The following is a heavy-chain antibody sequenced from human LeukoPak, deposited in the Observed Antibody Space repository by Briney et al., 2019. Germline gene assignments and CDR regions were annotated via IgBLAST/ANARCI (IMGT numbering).Heavy chain of an antibody. Sequence: MPSETLSLTCTVSGGSISSSSYYWGWIRQPPGKGLKWIGYIYYSGSTYYNPSLKSRVTISVDTSKNQFSLKLSSVTAADTAVYYCARGPARSITIFGVVIPSYFDYWGQGTLVTVSS. D-gene: IGHD3-3*01. CDR2: IYYSGST. CDR3: ARGPARSITIFGVVIPSYFDY. J-gene: IGHJ4*02. CDR1: GGSISSSSYY. V-gene: IGHV4-39*07.